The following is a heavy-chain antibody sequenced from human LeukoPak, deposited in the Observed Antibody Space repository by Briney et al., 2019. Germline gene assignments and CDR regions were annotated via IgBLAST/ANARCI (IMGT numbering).Heavy chain of an antibody. CDR2: FYSSVST. CDR1: GGSISSYY. CDR3: VRVMVNNWFDP. J-gene: IGHJ5*02. Sequence: SETLSLTCTVSGGSISSYYWSWIRQPAGKGLEWIGRFYSSVSTNYNPSLKSRVTMSVDRSKNLFSLNLTSVTAADTAVYFCVRVMVNNWFDPWGQGTLVTVSS. D-gene: IGHD2-8*01. V-gene: IGHV4-4*07.